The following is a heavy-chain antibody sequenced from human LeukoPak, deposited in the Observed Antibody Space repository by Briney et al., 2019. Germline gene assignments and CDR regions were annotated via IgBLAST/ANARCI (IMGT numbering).Heavy chain of an antibody. J-gene: IGHJ4*02. Sequence: GGSLRRSFSASAFTFVNNAIDWVRPSQGKGLEWVSAISGGGGSTYYADSVKGPFTISRHKSKNTLYLQVNRLRAEDTAVYYCAKGTIGMSGAPLDYWGQGTLDTVSS. CDR3: AKGTIGMSGAPLDY. CDR2: ISGGGGST. D-gene: IGHD6-19*01. V-gene: IGHV3-23*01. CDR1: AFTFVNNA.